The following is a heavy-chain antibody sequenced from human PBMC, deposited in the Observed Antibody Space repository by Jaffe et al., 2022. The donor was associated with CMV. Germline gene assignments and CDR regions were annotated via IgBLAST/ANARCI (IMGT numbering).Heavy chain of an antibody. Sequence: QVQLQQWGAGLLKHSETLSLTCAVYGGSFSGNYWSWIRQPPGKGLEWIGEINHSGGTNYNPSLKSRVTISVDTSKKQFSLKLSSVTAADTAVYYCARKGDIVVVPDVWGQGTTVTVSS. CDR1: GGSFSGNY. CDR3: ARKGDIVVVPDV. D-gene: IGHD2-2*01. V-gene: IGHV4-34*01. J-gene: IGHJ6*02. CDR2: INHSGGT.